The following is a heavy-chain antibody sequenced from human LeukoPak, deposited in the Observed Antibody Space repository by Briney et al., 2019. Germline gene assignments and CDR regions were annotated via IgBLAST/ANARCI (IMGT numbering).Heavy chain of an antibody. CDR1: GGSISSGGYY. J-gene: IGHJ6*03. V-gene: IGHV4-30-2*01. CDR2: IYHSGST. CDR3: ARWGRLAGNYYYYYMGG. D-gene: IGHD3-16*01. Sequence: SQTLSLTCTVSGGSISSGGYYWSWIRQPPGKGLEWIGYIYHSGSTYYNPSLKSRVTISVDRSKNQFSLKLSSVTAADTAVYYWARWGRLAGNYYYYYMGGWGKGTTVTVSS.